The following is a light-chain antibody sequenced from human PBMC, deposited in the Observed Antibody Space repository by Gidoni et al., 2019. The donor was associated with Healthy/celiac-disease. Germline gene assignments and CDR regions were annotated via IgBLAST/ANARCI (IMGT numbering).Light chain of an antibody. V-gene: IGKV3-15*01. CDR3: QQYNNWPPVT. J-gene: IGKJ1*01. CDR2: GAS. CDR1: QSVSSN. Sequence: IVMTQSPATLSVSPGESATLPCRASQSVSSNLAWYQQKPGQAPRHLIYGASTRATGIPARFSGGGSGTEFTLTISSLQSEDFAVYYCQQYNNWPPVTFGQGTKVEIK.